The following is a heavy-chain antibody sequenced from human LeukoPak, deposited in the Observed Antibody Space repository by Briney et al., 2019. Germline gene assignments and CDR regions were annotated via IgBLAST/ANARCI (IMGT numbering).Heavy chain of an antibody. CDR3: ARHREGRDWFDP. CDR1: GGSISSSSYY. CDR2: IYYRGST. Sequence: PSETLSLTCTVSGGSISSSSYYWGWIRQPPGKGLEWIGSIYYRGSTYYNPSLKSRVTISVDTSKNQFSLKLSSVTAADTAVYYCARHREGRDWFDPWGQGTLVTVSS. V-gene: IGHV4-39*01. J-gene: IGHJ5*02. D-gene: IGHD3-10*01.